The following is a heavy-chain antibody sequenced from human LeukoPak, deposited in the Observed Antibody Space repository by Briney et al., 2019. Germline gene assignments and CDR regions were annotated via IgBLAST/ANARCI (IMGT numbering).Heavy chain of an antibody. CDR2: INTNTGYP. V-gene: IGHV7-4-1*02. CDR1: GYTFTTYA. J-gene: IGHJ4*02. D-gene: IGHD5-18*01. CDR3: ARFGRQGYSYGVHFDY. Sequence: ASVKVSCKASGYTFTTYAMNWVRQAPGQGLEWMGWINTNTGYPTYAQGFTGHFVFSLDTSVNTAYLQISSLKAEDTAVYYCARFGRQGYSYGVHFDYWGQGTLVTVSS.